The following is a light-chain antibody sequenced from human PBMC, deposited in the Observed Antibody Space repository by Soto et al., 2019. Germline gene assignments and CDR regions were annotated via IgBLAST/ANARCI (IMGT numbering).Light chain of an antibody. CDR2: DAS. V-gene: IGKV3-15*01. CDR3: KQYKTSPPYT. Sequence: DIVMTQSPGTLSVSPGERATLSCRASQSVSSNLAWYQQKPGQAPRLLIYDASTRTTGIPARFSGSGSGTDFTLSISSLQSEDFAVYFCKQYKTSPPYTFGQGTKLEI. J-gene: IGKJ2*01. CDR1: QSVSSN.